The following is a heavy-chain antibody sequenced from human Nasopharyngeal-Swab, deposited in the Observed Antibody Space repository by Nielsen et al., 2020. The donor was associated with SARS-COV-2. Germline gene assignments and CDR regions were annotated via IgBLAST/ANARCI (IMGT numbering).Heavy chain of an antibody. CDR1: GFTFSSYS. Sequence: GSLRLSCAASGFTFSSYSMNWVRQAPGKGLEWVSSISSSSSYIYYADSVKGRFAISRDNAKNSLYLQMNSLRAEDTAVYYCASFSSSWTKIDYWGQGTLVTVSS. D-gene: IGHD6-13*01. CDR3: ASFSSSWTKIDY. V-gene: IGHV3-21*04. J-gene: IGHJ4*02. CDR2: ISSSSSYI.